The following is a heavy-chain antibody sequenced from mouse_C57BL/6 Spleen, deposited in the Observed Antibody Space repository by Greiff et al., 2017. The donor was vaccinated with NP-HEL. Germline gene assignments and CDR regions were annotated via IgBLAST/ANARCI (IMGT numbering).Heavy chain of an antibody. CDR2: ISDGGSYT. J-gene: IGHJ4*01. Sequence: EVQLVESGGGLVKPGGSLKLSCAASGFTFSSYAMSWVRQTPEKRLEWVATISDGGSYTYYPDNVKGRFTISRDNAKNNLYLQMIHLKSEDTAMFYCSFSTVLAPYAMDYWGQGTSVTVSS. CDR3: SFSTVLAPYAMDY. D-gene: IGHD1-1*01. V-gene: IGHV5-4*01. CDR1: GFTFSSYA.